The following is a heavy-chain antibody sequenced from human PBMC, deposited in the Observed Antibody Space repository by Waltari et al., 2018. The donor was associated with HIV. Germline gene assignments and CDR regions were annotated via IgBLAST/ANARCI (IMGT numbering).Heavy chain of an antibody. CDR3: AKDMHDSSGYLFEY. J-gene: IGHJ4*02. CDR2: ISSDGSNK. Sequence: QVQLVESGGGVVQPGRSLRLSCPASGFTFTSYGMHWLRQAPGKGLEWVAIISSDGSNKDYADSVKGRFTISRDNSKNTLYLQMNSLRAEDTAMYYCAKDMHDSSGYLFEYWGQGTLVTVSS. V-gene: IGHV3-30*18. CDR1: GFTFTSYG. D-gene: IGHD3-22*01.